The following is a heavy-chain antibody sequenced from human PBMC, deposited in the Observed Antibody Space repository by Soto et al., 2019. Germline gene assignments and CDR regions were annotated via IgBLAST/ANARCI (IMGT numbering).Heavy chain of an antibody. CDR2: MNHIGST. Sequence: QVQLQESGPGLVKPSQTLSLTCTVTGGSISSGDHYWSWVLQPPGKGLEWIGYMNHIGSTYSNPSLKSRLIISVDTSKNHFSLKMSSITAADTAVYYCARVQGNWNHIDNVGQGTLVTVPS. D-gene: IGHD1-1*01. J-gene: IGHJ4*02. CDR1: GGSISSGDHY. V-gene: IGHV4-30-4*01. CDR3: ARVQGNWNHIDN.